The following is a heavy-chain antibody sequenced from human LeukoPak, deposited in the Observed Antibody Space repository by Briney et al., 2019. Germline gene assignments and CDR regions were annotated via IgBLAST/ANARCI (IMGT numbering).Heavy chain of an antibody. J-gene: IGHJ4*02. CDR2: IKTKTDGGTT. CDR3: STGGSQYEGFES. Sequence: PGGSLRLSCAASGFTFNTYTMNWVRQAPGKGLEWVGHIKTKTDGGTTDYASPVKGRFTVSRDDSRTTLSLQMNSLKTEDTGVYYCSTGGSQYEGFESWGQGTLVTVSS. D-gene: IGHD1-26*01. CDR1: GFTFNTYT. V-gene: IGHV3-15*07.